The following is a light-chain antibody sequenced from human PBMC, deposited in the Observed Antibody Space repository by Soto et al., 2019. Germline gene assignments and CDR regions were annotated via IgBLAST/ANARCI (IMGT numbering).Light chain of an antibody. V-gene: IGKV1-8*01. CDR1: QGISSY. CDR3: QQYYSYPIT. J-gene: IGKJ5*01. CDR2: AAS. Sequence: PSSLSPSTGEILSITSRASQGISSYLAWYQQKPGKAPKLLIYAASTLQSGVPSRFSGSGSGTDFTLTISCLQSEDFATYYCQQYYSYPITFGQGTRLEIK.